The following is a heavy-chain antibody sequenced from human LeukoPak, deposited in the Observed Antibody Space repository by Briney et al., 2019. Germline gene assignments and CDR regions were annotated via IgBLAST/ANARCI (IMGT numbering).Heavy chain of an antibody. D-gene: IGHD3-10*01. CDR3: ASSGPITMVRGDLADYYYYGMDV. Sequence: ASVKVSCKASGYTFTSYYMHWVRQAPGQGLEWMGWINPNSGGTNYAQKFQGRVTMTRDTSISTAYMELSRLRSDDTAVYYCASSGPITMVRGDLADYYYYGMDVWGQGTTVTVSS. V-gene: IGHV1-2*02. J-gene: IGHJ6*02. CDR1: GYTFTSYY. CDR2: INPNSGGT.